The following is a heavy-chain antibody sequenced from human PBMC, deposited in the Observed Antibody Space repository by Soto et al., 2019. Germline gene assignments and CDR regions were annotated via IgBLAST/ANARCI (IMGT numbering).Heavy chain of an antibody. D-gene: IGHD6-13*01. CDR2: ISAYNGNT. J-gene: IGHJ6*02. Sequence: ASVKVCCKASGYTFTSYGISWVRQAPGQGLEWMGWISAYNGNTNYAQKLQGRVTMTTDTSTSTAYMELRSLRSDDTAVYYCARDQGAGSSSWINYYYYGMDVWG. CDR1: GYTFTSYG. V-gene: IGHV1-18*01. CDR3: ARDQGAGSSSWINYYYYGMDV.